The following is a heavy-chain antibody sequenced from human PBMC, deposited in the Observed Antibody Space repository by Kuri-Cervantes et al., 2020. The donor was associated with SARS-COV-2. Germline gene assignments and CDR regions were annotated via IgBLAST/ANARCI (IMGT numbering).Heavy chain of an antibody. CDR3: ARVSGELGYCRSTNCYEPIYYSGMDV. CDR1: GGSVSRGSNY. Sequence: LRLSCIVSGGSVSRGSNYWSWIPPPPGKGLEWIGYIYYSGSTNYNPSLKSRVTLPVDTSKNQFSLKRRSVTAADTAVYYCARVSGELGYCRSTNCYEPIYYSGMDVWGQGTTVTVSS. CDR2: IYYSGST. D-gene: IGHD2-2*01. J-gene: IGHJ6*02. V-gene: IGHV4-61*01.